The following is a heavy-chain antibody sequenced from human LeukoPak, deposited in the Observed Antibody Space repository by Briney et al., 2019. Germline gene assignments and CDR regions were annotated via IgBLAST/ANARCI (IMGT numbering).Heavy chain of an antibody. D-gene: IGHD4-23*01. CDR1: GGSISSSSYY. J-gene: IGHJ4*02. CDR2: IYYSGST. CDR3: ARVLRWPGYYFDY. Sequence: SETLSLTCSLSGGSISSSSYYWAWIRQPPGKGLEWIGYIYYSGSTNYNPSLKSRVTISVDTSKNQFSLKLSSVTAADTAVYYCARVLRWPGYYFDYWGQGTLVTVSS. V-gene: IGHV4-61*05.